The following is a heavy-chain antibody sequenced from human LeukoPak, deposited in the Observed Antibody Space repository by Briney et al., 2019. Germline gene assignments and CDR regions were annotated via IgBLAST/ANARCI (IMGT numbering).Heavy chain of an antibody. CDR3: ARDPRHDDPTNGMDV. CDR2: IYYSRST. J-gene: IGHJ6*02. Sequence: SETLSLTCTVSGGSISSSSYYWGWIRQPPGKGLEWIGSIYYSRSTYYTPSLKSRVTISVDTSKNQFSLRLSSVTAADTAVYYCARDPRHDDPTNGMDVWGQGTTVTVSS. D-gene: IGHD1-1*01. V-gene: IGHV4-39*07. CDR1: GGSISSSSYY.